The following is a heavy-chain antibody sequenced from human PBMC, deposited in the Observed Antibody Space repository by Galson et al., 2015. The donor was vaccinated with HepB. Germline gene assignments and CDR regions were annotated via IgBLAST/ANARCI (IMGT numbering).Heavy chain of an antibody. CDR3: ANRGATNY. Sequence: SLRLSCSASGFTFSSYGMHWVRQAPGKGLEWVAVISYDGSNKYYADSVKGRFTISRDNSKNTLYLQMNSLRAEDTAVYYCANRGATNYWGQGTLVTVSS. CDR2: ISYDGSNK. D-gene: IGHD1-26*01. J-gene: IGHJ4*02. V-gene: IGHV3-30*18. CDR1: GFTFSSYG.